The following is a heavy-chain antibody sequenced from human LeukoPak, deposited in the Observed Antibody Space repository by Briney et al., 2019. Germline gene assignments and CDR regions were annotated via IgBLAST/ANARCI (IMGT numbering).Heavy chain of an antibody. CDR2: INYRGNA. V-gene: IGHV4-30-4*01. D-gene: IGHD4-23*01. CDR3: ARYSGPSVYFDY. Sequence: SETLSLTCTVSGGSMSSGDYYWSWIRQPPGKGLEWIGYINYRGNAYYNPSLKSRVSISVDASKSQFSLKLTSVTAADTAVFYCARYSGPSVYFDYWGQGTLDTVSS. J-gene: IGHJ4*02. CDR1: GGSMSSGDYY.